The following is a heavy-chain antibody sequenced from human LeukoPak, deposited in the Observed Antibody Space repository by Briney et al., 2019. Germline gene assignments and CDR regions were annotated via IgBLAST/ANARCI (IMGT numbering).Heavy chain of an antibody. CDR3: ARHCSSTSCYLYYYGMNV. CDR1: GYTFTGYY. D-gene: IGHD2-2*01. Sequence: ASVKVSCKASGYTFTGYYMHWVRQAPGQGLEWMGWINPNSGGTTYAQKFQGRVTMTRDTSISTAYMELSRLRSDDTAVYYCARHCSSTSCYLYYYGMNVWGQGTTVTVSS. J-gene: IGHJ6*02. CDR2: INPNSGGT. V-gene: IGHV1-2*02.